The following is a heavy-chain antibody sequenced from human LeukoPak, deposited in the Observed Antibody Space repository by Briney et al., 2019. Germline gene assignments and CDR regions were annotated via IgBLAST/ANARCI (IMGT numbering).Heavy chain of an antibody. D-gene: IGHD2/OR15-2a*01. CDR1: GGSISSDH. CDR2: IYYSGST. V-gene: IGHV4-59*01. J-gene: IGHJ3*02. Sequence: SETLSLTCTVSGGSISSDHWNWIRQPPGKGLEWIGCIYYSGSTYYNPSLKSRVTISLDMSKSQFSLRLTSVTAADTAVYYCARKNDFDIWGQGTLVTVSS. CDR3: ARKNDFDI.